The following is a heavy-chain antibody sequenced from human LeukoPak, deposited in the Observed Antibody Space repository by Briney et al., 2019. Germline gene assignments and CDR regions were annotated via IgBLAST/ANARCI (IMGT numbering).Heavy chain of an antibody. V-gene: IGHV4-39*01. Sequence: PSETLSLTCTVSGGSISSSSYYWGWIRQPPGKELEWIGSIYYSGSTYYNPSLKSRVTISVDTSKNQFSLKLSSVTAADTAVYYCAVEYCSSTSCYDFWGQGTLVTVSS. CDR3: AVEYCSSTSCYDF. CDR1: GGSISSSSYY. CDR2: IYYSGST. J-gene: IGHJ4*02. D-gene: IGHD2-2*01.